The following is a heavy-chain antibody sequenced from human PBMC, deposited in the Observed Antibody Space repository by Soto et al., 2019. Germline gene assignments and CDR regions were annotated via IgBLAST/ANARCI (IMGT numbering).Heavy chain of an antibody. D-gene: IGHD3-22*01. V-gene: IGHV3-53*01. Sequence: TGGSLRLSCAASGFTVSSNYMSWVRQAPGKGLEWVSVIYSGGSTYYADSVKGRFTISRDNSKNTLYLQMNSLRAEDTAVYYCARDGHYSSGYYSEAFDIWGQGTMVTVSS. CDR1: GFTVSSNY. CDR3: ARDGHYSSGYYSEAFDI. CDR2: IYSGGST. J-gene: IGHJ3*02.